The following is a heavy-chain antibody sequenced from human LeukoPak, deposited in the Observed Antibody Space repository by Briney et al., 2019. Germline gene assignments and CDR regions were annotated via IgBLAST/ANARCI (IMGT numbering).Heavy chain of an antibody. J-gene: IGHJ3*02. D-gene: IGHD5-24*01. V-gene: IGHV1-69*04. CDR2: IIPILGIA. CDR1: GGTFSSYT. CDR3: ARDAERWLQWAHAFDI. Sequence: SVKVSCKASGGTFSSYTISWVRQAPGQGLEWMGRIIPILGIANYAQKFQGRATITADKSTSTAYMELSSLRSEDTAVYYCARDAERWLQWAHAFDIWGQGTMVTVSS.